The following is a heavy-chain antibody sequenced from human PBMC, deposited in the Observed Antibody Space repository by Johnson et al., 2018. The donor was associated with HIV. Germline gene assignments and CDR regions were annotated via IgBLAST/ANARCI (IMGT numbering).Heavy chain of an antibody. Sequence: VQLVESGGGLIQPGGSLRLSCAAYGFTVSSNYMSWVRQAPGKGLEWVSVIYSGGSTYYADSVKGRFTISRDNSKNTLYLQMNSLRAEDTAVYYCAREPGSSSRLGAFDIWGQGTMVTVSS. J-gene: IGHJ3*02. CDR1: GFTVSSNY. V-gene: IGHV3-66*03. CDR2: IYSGGST. CDR3: AREPGSSSRLGAFDI. D-gene: IGHD6-13*01.